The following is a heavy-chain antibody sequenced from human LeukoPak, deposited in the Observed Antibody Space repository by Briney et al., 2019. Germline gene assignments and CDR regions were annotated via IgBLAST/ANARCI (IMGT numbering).Heavy chain of an antibody. CDR3: ARGSYDSSDFEYFHH. J-gene: IGHJ1*01. CDR1: GYTFTGYY. Sequence: ASVKVSCKASGYTFTGYYMHWVRQAPGQGLEWMGWINPNSGGTNYAQKFQGRVTMTRDTSIGTAYMELNRLRSDDTAVYYCARGSYDSSDFEYFHHWGQGTLVTVSS. V-gene: IGHV1-2*02. D-gene: IGHD3-22*01. CDR2: INPNSGGT.